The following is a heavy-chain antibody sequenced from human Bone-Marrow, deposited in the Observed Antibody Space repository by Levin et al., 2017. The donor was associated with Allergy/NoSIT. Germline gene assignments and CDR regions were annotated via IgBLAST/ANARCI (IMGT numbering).Heavy chain of an antibody. CDR2: IDFTGST. J-gene: IGHJ4*02. CDR3: ARERGDDILTGFTH. CDR1: GDSVRSSKYA. Sequence: SQTLSLTCTVSGDSVRSSKYAWTWIRQAPGKGLEWIGNIDFTGSTYYKPSLKSRVTVSLDTSKNQFSLKLQSVTAADTAVYYCARERGDDILTGFTHWGQGTLVTVSS. D-gene: IGHD3-9*01. V-gene: IGHV4-30-4*01.